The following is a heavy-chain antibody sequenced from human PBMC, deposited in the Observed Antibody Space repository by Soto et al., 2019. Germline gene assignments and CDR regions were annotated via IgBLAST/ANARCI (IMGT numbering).Heavy chain of an antibody. J-gene: IGHJ4*02. D-gene: IGHD3-22*01. Sequence: PGESLKISCKGSGYSFTSYWIGWVRQMPGKGLEWMGIIYPGDSDTRYSPSFQGQVTISADKSISTAYLQWSSLKASDTAMYYCARHPGHDSSGYLSLYFDYWGQGTLVTVSS. CDR3: ARHPGHDSSGYLSLYFDY. CDR2: IYPGDSDT. V-gene: IGHV5-51*01. CDR1: GYSFTSYW.